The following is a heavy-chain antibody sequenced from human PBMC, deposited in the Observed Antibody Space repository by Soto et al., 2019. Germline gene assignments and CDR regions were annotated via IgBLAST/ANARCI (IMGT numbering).Heavy chain of an antibody. D-gene: IGHD3-3*01. CDR2: ISGSGGST. J-gene: IGHJ4*01. V-gene: IGHV3-23*01. CDR3: AKGTQYDFWSGYCFDY. CDR1: GFTFSSYA. Sequence: GSLRLSCAASGFTFSSYAMSWVRQAPGKGLEWVSAISGSGGSTYYADSVKGRFTISRDNSKNTLYLQMNSLRAEDTAVYYCAKGTQYDFWSGYCFDYWGHGTLVTPSS.